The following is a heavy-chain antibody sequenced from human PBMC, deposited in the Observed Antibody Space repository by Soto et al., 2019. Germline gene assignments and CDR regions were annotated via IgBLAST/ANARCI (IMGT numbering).Heavy chain of an antibody. CDR3: ATKLIAAAGTGKNMDV. D-gene: IGHD6-13*01. CDR1: CSTFTSYD. J-gene: IGHJ6*02. V-gene: IGHV1-69*13. Sequence: SVKVSCQASCSTFTSYDINWVRQAPGQGLEWMGWIIPIFGTANYAQKFQGRVTITADESTSTAYMELSSLRSEDTAVYYCATKLIAAAGTGKNMDVWGQGTTVTVSS. CDR2: IIPIFGTA.